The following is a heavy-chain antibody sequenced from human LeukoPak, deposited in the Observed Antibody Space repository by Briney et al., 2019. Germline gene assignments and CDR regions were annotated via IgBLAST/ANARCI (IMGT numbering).Heavy chain of an antibody. CDR3: AREVARPNFFDY. V-gene: IGHV3-30*04. Sequence: GGSLRLSCAASGFTFSSYAMHWVRQAPGKGLEWVAVTSHDETTKYYADSVKGRFTISRDNSKNTLYLQMNSLRAEDTAVYFCAREVARPNFFDYWGQGTLVTVSS. CDR1: GFTFSSYA. J-gene: IGHJ4*02. D-gene: IGHD6-6*01. CDR2: TSHDETTK.